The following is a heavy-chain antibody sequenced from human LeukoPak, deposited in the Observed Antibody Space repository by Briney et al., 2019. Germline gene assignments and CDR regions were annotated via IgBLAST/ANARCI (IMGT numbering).Heavy chain of an antibody. CDR2: ISYDGSLK. J-gene: IGHJ4*02. CDR3: ARGDYYISGSYWYYFDY. D-gene: IGHD3-10*01. CDR1: GFTFSTYT. Sequence: GRYLRLSSAASGFTFSTYTMHWVRPAPGQGLGWVAVISYDGSLKYYADSVKGRFTISRDNSKNTVFLQRTSLRAEYKGVYCCARGDYYISGSYWYYFDYWGQGTLVTVSS. V-gene: IGHV3-30*04.